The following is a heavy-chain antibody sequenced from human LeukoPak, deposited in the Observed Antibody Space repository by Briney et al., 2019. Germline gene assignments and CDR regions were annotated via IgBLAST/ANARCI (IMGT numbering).Heavy chain of an antibody. D-gene: IGHD3-10*01. Sequence: PGGSLRLSCAASGFTFSSYSMNWVRQAPGKGLEWVSYISSSSTIYYADSVKGRFTISRDNAKNSLYLQMNSLRAEDTAVYYCARFGEKAFDIWGQGTMVTVSS. J-gene: IGHJ3*02. CDR1: GFTFSSYS. CDR3: ARFGEKAFDI. V-gene: IGHV3-48*01. CDR2: ISSSSTI.